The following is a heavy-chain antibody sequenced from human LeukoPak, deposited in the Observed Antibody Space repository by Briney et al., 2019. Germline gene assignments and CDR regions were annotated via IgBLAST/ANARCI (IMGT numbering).Heavy chain of an antibody. CDR1: GFTFSSYG. CDR2: IRYDGSNK. D-gene: IGHD4-11*01. J-gene: IGHJ4*02. Sequence: PGGSLRLSCAASGFTFSSYGMHWVRQAPGKGLEWVAFIRYDGSNKNYADSVKGRFTISRDNSKNTLYLQVNSLRAEDTAVYYCAKGVSKYDFDYWGQGTLVTVSS. V-gene: IGHV3-30*02. CDR3: AKGVSKYDFDY.